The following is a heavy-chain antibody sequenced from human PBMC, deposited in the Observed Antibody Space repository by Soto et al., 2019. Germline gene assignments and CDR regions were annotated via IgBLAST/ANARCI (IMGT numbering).Heavy chain of an antibody. CDR3: AREAGITIFGGMDV. V-gene: IGHV3-74*01. J-gene: IGHJ6*02. CDR2: INSDGSST. CDR1: GFTFSSYW. D-gene: IGHD3-3*01. Sequence: GGSLRLSCAASGFTFSSYWMHWVRQAPGKGLVWVSRINSDGSSTSYADSVKGRFTISRDNAKNTLYLQMNSLRAEDTAVYYCAREAGITIFGGMDVWGQGTTVTVSS.